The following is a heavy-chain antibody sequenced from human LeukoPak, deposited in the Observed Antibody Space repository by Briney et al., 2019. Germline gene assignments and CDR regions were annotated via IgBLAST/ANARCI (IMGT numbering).Heavy chain of an antibody. Sequence: GGSLRLSCAASGFTFSGSAMHWVRQASGKGLEWVGRIRSKANSYATAYAASVKGMFTISRDDSKNTAYLQMNSLKTEDTAVYYCTRPRFEYYDILTGYPGVDYWGQGTLVTVSS. V-gene: IGHV3-73*01. J-gene: IGHJ4*02. D-gene: IGHD3-9*01. CDR2: IRSKANSYAT. CDR1: GFTFSGSA. CDR3: TRPRFEYYDILTGYPGVDY.